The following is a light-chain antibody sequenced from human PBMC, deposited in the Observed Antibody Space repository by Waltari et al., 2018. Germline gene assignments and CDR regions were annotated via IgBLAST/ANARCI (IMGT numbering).Light chain of an antibody. CDR1: ENILTW. V-gene: IGKV1-5*03. CDR2: KAS. CDR3: QQHHGYPHT. Sequence: IQMTQSPSTLSASVGDGVAITFRASENILTWLAWYRQKPGKAPKLLLYKASNLQDGVPSRFSGSGSGTEFTLTISSLQPDDFATYYCQQHHGYPHTFGQGTKVEVK. J-gene: IGKJ2*01.